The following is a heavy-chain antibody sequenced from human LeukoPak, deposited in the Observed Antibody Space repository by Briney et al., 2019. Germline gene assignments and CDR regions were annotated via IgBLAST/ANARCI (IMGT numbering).Heavy chain of an antibody. D-gene: IGHD2-15*01. CDR2: LYHSGTT. CDR1: GYSIAHGFF. CDR3: ARVEVPRDINDWYFDL. V-gene: IGHV4-38-2*02. J-gene: IGHJ2*01. Sequence: SETLSLTCTVSGYSIAHGFFWAWIRQPPGGGLEWIGSLYHSGTTYYNTSLKSRISTSVDTSKNQFTLKLRLVTAADTAVYYCARVEVPRDINDWYFDLWGRGTLVTVSS.